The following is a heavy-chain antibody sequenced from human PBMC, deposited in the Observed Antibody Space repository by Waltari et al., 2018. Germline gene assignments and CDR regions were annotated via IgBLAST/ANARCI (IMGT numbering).Heavy chain of an antibody. Sequence: QVQLQESGPELVKPSETLSLTCTVSGGSISSHYWSWIRQPPGKGLEWIGYIYYSGSTNYNPSLKSRVTISVDTSKNQFSLKLSSVTAADTAVYYCARWGGGFDPWGQGTLVTVSS. CDR1: GGSISSHY. CDR2: IYYSGST. V-gene: IGHV4-59*11. J-gene: IGHJ5*02. CDR3: ARWGGGFDP. D-gene: IGHD3-10*01.